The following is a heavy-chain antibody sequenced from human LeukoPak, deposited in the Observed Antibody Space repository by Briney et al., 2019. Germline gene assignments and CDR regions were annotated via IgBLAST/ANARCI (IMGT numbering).Heavy chain of an antibody. CDR2: IYSGGST. V-gene: IGHV3-53*01. CDR3: ARDSGIAVAGFDP. J-gene: IGHJ5*02. CDR1: GFTVSSNY. Sequence: GGSLRLSCAASGFTVSSNYMSWVRQAPGKGLEWVSLIYSGGSTFYADSVKGRFTISRDNSKNTLYLQMNSLRAEDTAVYYCARDSGIAVAGFDPWGQGTLVTVSS. D-gene: IGHD6-19*01.